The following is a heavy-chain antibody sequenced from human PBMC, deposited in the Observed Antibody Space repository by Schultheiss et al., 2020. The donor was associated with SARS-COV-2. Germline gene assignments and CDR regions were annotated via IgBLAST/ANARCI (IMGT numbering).Heavy chain of an antibody. J-gene: IGHJ4*02. CDR3: ATLKYSGSYYFDY. D-gene: IGHD1-26*01. CDR1: GYFISSGYY. Sequence: SQTLSLTCAVSGYFISSGYYWGWIRQPPGKGLEWIGSIDHSGSTNYNPSLKSRVTISVDTSKNQFSLKLSSVTAADTAVYYCATLKYSGSYYFDYWGQGTLVTVSS. V-gene: IGHV4-38-2*01. CDR2: IDHSGST.